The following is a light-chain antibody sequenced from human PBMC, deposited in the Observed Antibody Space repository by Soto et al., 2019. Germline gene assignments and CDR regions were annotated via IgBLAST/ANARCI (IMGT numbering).Light chain of an antibody. V-gene: IGKV3-15*01. J-gene: IGKJ5*01. CDR1: QSVSSY. CDR3: QQYNNWPQT. CDR2: GAS. Sequence: EIVLTQSPATLSLSPGERSTLSCRASQSVSSYLAWYQQKPGQAPRLVIYGASTRATGIPARFSGSGSGTEFTLTISSLQSEDFAVYYCQQYNNWPQTFGQGTRLEIK.